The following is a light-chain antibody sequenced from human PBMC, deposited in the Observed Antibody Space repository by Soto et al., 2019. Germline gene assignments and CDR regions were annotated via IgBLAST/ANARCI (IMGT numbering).Light chain of an antibody. CDR2: DAS. Sequence: EIAMTQSPVTLSASPGERATLSCRASQSVRSNLAWYQQKPGQAPRLLMYDASTRATGIPARFSGSGSGTGFTLTISSLQSEDFAVYYCQQYNNWPPWAFGQGTKV. CDR3: QQYNNWPPWA. J-gene: IGKJ1*01. CDR1: QSVRSN. V-gene: IGKV3-15*01.